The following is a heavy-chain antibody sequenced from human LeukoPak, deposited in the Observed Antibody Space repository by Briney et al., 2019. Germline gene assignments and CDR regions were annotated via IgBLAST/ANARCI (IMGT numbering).Heavy chain of an antibody. CDR3: ASSGSSGFYYFDY. J-gene: IGHJ4*02. Sequence: ASVKVSCKASGYTFTGYYMHWVRQAPGQGLEWMGWINPNSGGTNYAQKFQGRVTMTRVTSISTAYMELSRLRSDDTAAYYCASSGSSGFYYFDYWGQGTLVTVSS. CDR1: GYTFTGYY. CDR2: INPNSGGT. D-gene: IGHD3-22*01. V-gene: IGHV1-2*02.